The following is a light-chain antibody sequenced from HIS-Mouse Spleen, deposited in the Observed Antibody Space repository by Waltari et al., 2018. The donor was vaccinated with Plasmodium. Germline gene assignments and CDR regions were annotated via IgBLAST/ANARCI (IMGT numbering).Light chain of an antibody. V-gene: IGKV3-15*01. CDR1: QSVSSN. J-gene: IGKJ3*01. CDR2: GAS. Sequence: EIVMPQSPATLSVSPAERATLSCRPSQSVSSNLAWYQQKPGQAPRLLIYGASTRATGIPARFSGSGSGTEFTLTISSLQSEDVAVYYCQQYNNWSFTFGPGTKVDIK. CDR3: QQYNNWSFT.